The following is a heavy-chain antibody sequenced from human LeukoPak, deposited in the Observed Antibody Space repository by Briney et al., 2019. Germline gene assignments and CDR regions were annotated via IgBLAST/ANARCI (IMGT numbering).Heavy chain of an antibody. Sequence: GGSLRLSCTASGFPFSNYWMHWVRQAPGKGLLWVSRINTDERTTDYADSVKGRFTISRDNARNTLYLQMNSLRAEDTGVYYCAREGWAVARKVDYWGQGTLVTVSS. CDR2: INTDERTT. J-gene: IGHJ4*02. V-gene: IGHV3-74*01. CDR3: AREGWAVARKVDY. CDR1: GFPFSNYW. D-gene: IGHD6-19*01.